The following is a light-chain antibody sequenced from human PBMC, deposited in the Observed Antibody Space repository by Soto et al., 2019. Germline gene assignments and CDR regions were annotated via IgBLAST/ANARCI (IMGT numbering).Light chain of an antibody. J-gene: IGKJ2*01. CDR3: QQFNYYPYT. Sequence: DIQMTQSPSALSASVGDRVTITCRASQGISNCLAWYQQKPGKAPKLLIYHSSILETGVPSRFSGSGSGTDFTLTIDSLHPDDFATYFCQQFNYYPYTFGQGTKLEI. CDR2: HSS. V-gene: IGKV1-5*01. CDR1: QGISNC.